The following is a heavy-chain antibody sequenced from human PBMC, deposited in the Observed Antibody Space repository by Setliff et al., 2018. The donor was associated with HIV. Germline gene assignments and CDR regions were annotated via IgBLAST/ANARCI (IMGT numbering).Heavy chain of an antibody. CDR1: GGTFSSYA. J-gene: IGHJ6*03. D-gene: IGHD3-16*02. Sequence: GASVKVSCKASGGTFSSYAISWVRQAPGQGLEWMGGIIPIFGTANYAQKFQGRVTITADESTSTAYMELSSLRSEDTAVYYCARHRIVKAYYYYMDVWGKGTTVTVSS. CDR3: ARHRIVKAYYYYMDV. V-gene: IGHV1-69*13. CDR2: IIPIFGTA.